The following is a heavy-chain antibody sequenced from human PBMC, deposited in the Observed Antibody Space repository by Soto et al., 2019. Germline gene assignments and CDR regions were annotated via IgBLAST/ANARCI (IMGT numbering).Heavy chain of an antibody. CDR3: AKDIRVALWWTTTVGMCCVDV. D-gene: IGHD2-21*01. V-gene: IGHV3-23*01. Sequence: EVQLLESGGGLVQPGGSLTLSCAASGVTFSRYAMAWVRQAPGKGPEWVSSISGRGASTYYADSVKGRFSISRDNSKNTLYLPRNRLRGEDTAIYYCAKDIRVALWWTTTVGMCCVDVWGQGTTVTVSS. J-gene: IGHJ6*02. CDR2: ISGRGAST. CDR1: GVTFSRYA.